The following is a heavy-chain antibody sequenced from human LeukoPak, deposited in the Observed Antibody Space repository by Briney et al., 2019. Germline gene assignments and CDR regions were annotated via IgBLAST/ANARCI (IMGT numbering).Heavy chain of an antibody. V-gene: IGHV3-30-3*01. Sequence: GGSLRLSCAASGFTFSSYAMHWVRQAPGKGLEWVAVISCDGSNKYYADSVKGRFTISRDNSKNTLYLQMNSLRAEDTAVYYCARDVMTGAPGADYWGQGTLVTVSS. CDR1: GFTFSSYA. CDR3: ARDVMTGAPGADY. J-gene: IGHJ4*02. CDR2: ISCDGSNK. D-gene: IGHD1-26*01.